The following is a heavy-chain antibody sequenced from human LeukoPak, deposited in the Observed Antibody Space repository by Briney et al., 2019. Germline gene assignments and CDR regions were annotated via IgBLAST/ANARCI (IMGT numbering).Heavy chain of an antibody. J-gene: IGHJ6*03. CDR2: INPNSGGT. CDR3: ARATEYQLDYYYYYMDV. Sequence: ASVKVSCKASGYTFTGYYMHWVRQAPGQGLEWMGRINPNSGGTNYAQKFQGRVTMTRDTSISTAYMELSRLRSDDTAVYYCARATEYQLDYYYYYMDVWGKGTTVTVSS. D-gene: IGHD2-2*01. V-gene: IGHV1-2*06. CDR1: GYTFTGYY.